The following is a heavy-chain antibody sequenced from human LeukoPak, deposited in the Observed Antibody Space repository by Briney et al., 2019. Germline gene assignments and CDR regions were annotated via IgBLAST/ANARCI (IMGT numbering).Heavy chain of an antibody. CDR3: SAGGAVAGMVYFKH. J-gene: IGHJ1*01. Sequence: GGSLRLSCTGSGFTFGDYAMTWFRQTPGKGLEWVGLIRAKAYGGTTEYAASMRSRFTVSRDDSKGFAYLQMNGLKTEDTAVYYCSAGGAVAGMVYFKHWGQGTLVTVSS. CDR1: GFTFGDYA. V-gene: IGHV3-49*03. D-gene: IGHD6-19*01. CDR2: IRAKAYGGTT.